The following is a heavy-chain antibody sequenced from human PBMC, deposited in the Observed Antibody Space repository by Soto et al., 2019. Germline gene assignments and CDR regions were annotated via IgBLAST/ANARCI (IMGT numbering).Heavy chain of an antibody. CDR1: GGSFSGYY. Sequence: SETLSLTCAVYGGSFSGYYWSWIRQPPGKGLEWIGEINHSGSTNYNPSLKSRVTISVDTSKNQFSLKPSSVTAADTAVYYCARPRIAGNWFDPWGQGTLVTVSS. V-gene: IGHV4-34*01. D-gene: IGHD6-13*01. CDR2: INHSGST. J-gene: IGHJ5*02. CDR3: ARPRIAGNWFDP.